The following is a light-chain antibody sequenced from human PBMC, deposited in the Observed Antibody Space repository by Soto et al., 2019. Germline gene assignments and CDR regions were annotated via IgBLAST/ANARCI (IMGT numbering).Light chain of an antibody. Sequence: FTQSPCAVSLSPGERAPLSCRASQSVSSSSLAWYQQKPGQAPRLLIYGASSRATGIPDRFSGSGSGTDFTLTISRLEPEDFAVYYCQHYGSSPLTFGQGTKVDIK. J-gene: IGKJ1*01. CDR3: QHYGSSPLT. V-gene: IGKV3-20*01. CDR1: QSVSSSS. CDR2: GAS.